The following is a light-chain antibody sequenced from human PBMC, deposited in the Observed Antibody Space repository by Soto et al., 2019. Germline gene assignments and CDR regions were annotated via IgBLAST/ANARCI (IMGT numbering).Light chain of an antibody. CDR1: QSISSW. J-gene: IGKJ5*01. Sequence: DIQMTQSPSTLSASVGDRATITCRARQSISSWLAWYQQKPGKAPKLLIYDASSLESGVPSRVSGSGSGTEFTLTISNLQPEDFAGYYCQQTYSSPITFGQGTRLEIK. V-gene: IGKV1-5*01. CDR2: DAS. CDR3: QQTYSSPIT.